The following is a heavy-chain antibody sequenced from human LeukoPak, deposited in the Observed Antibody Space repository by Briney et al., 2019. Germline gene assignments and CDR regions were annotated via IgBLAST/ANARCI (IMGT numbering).Heavy chain of an antibody. V-gene: IGHV4-30-4*01. CDR3: ARDLYF. CDR2: IYYSGNT. CDR1: GGSISSGDYY. D-gene: IGHD2-21*01. Sequence: PSETLSLTCTVSGGSISSGDYYWSWIRQTPGKGLEWIGYIYYSGNTKSNPSLKSRVTISVDTSKNQFSLKLSSVTAADTAVYYCARDLYFWGQGTLVTVSS. J-gene: IGHJ4*02.